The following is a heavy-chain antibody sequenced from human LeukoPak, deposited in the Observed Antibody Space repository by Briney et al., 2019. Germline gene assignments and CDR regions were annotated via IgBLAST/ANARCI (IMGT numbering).Heavy chain of an antibody. V-gene: IGHV1-8*03. D-gene: IGHD6-13*01. CDR1: GYTFTSYD. CDR3: ARRRHSSSWYAAFDI. Sequence: ASVKVSCKASGYTFTSYDIKWVRQASGQGLEWMGWMNPNSGNTGYAQKFQGRVTITRNTSISTAYMELSSLRSDDTAVYYCARRRHSSSWYAAFDIWGQGTMVTVSS. CDR2: MNPNSGNT. J-gene: IGHJ3*02.